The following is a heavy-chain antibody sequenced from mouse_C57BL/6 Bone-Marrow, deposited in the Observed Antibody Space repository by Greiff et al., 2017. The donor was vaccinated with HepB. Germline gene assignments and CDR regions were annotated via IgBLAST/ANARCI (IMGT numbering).Heavy chain of an antibody. J-gene: IGHJ2*01. CDR1: GFNIKDYY. Sequence: EVQLQQSGAELVRPGASVKLSCTASGFNIKDYYMHWVKQRPEQGLEWIGRIDPEDGDTEYAPKFQGKATMTADTSSNTAYLQLSSLTSEDTAVYYCTTWILRYPCYFDYWGQGTTLTVSS. D-gene: IGHD1-1*01. V-gene: IGHV14-1*01. CDR3: TTWILRYPCYFDY. CDR2: IDPEDGDT.